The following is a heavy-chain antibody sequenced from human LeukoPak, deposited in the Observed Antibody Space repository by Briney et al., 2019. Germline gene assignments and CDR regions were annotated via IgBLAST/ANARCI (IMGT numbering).Heavy chain of an antibody. V-gene: IGHV3-21*01. CDR3: ARDSCSSTSCYYFDY. Sequence: KPGGSLRLPCAASGFTFSTYSMNWVRQAPGKGLEWVSSISSSSSYIYYADSVKGRFTISRDNAKNSLYLQMNSLRAEGTAVYYCARDSCSSTSCYYFDYWGQGTLVTVSS. J-gene: IGHJ4*02. CDR1: GFTFSTYS. D-gene: IGHD2-2*01. CDR2: ISSSSSYI.